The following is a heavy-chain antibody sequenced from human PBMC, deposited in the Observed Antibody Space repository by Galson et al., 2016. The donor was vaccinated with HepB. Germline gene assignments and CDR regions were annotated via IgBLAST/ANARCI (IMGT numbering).Heavy chain of an antibody. CDR3: ARGGGRFDN. CDR1: GGSISGYY. J-gene: IGHJ4*02. V-gene: IGHV4-59*01. D-gene: IGHD3-16*01. Sequence: LSLTCTVSGGSISGYYWSWIRQPPGKGLEWFGYIHYSGGTHYNPSLESRVTISLDASRNQFSLKLTSVTAADTAIYYCARGGGRFDNWGQGTLVTVSS. CDR2: IHYSGGT.